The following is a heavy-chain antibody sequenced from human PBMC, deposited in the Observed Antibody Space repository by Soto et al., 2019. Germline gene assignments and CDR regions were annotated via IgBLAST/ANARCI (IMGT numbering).Heavy chain of an antibody. D-gene: IGHD5-12*01. CDR1: GFSLSTYG. V-gene: IGHV3-23*01. Sequence: EVQLFESGGGLVQPGGSLRLSCTACGFSLSTYGVTWVRQAPGKGLEWVSGVSGGSGSTHYADSVKGRFTITTDNSENTAYLQLNSLRVEDTAVYYCAKWNGYDDHWGQGTLVTVS. CDR2: VSGGSGST. CDR3: AKWNGYDDH. J-gene: IGHJ4*02.